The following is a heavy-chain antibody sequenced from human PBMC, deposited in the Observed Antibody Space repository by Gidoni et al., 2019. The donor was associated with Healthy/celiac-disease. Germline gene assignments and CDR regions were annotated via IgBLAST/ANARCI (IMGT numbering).Heavy chain of an antibody. Sequence: EVQLLESGGGLVQPGGSLRLSCAASGFTFSSYAICWVRQAPGKRLECVSAISVSGGSTYDADSVKGRFTIFIDNSKNTRYLQMNSLRAEDTAVYYCAKDGSSKQQLEIKWGYFDYWGQGTLVTVSS. V-gene: IGHV3-23*01. CDR3: AKDGSSKQQLEIKWGYFDY. CDR2: ISVSGGST. CDR1: GFTFSSYA. J-gene: IGHJ4*02. D-gene: IGHD6-13*01.